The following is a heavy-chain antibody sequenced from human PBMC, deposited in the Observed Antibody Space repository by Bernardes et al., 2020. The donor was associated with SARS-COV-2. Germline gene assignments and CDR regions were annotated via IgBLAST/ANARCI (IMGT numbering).Heavy chain of an antibody. J-gene: IGHJ4*02. CDR1: GFTFSSYA. CDR2: ISGSGGST. CDR3: AKGVGLGYSGYKTPLDY. D-gene: IGHD5-12*01. Sequence: SLRLSCAASGFTFSSYAMSWVRQAPGKGLEWVSAISGSGGSTYYADSVKGRFTISRDNSKNTLYLQMNSLRAEDTAVYYCAKGVGLGYSGYKTPLDYWGQGTLVTVSS. V-gene: IGHV3-23*01.